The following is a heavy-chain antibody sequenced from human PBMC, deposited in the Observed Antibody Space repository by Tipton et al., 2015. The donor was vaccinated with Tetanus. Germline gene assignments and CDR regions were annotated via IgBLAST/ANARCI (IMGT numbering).Heavy chain of an antibody. CDR2: ITPIFGTT. CDR3: ARDYFGSGSNYYFDY. CDR1: GGTFTNYA. J-gene: IGHJ4*02. D-gene: IGHD3-10*01. V-gene: IGHV1-69*01. Sequence: QVQLVQSGAEVKKPGSSVKVSCKASGGTFTNYALSWVRQAPGQGLEWVGGITPIFGTTNSAPKFQGRVTITADESTNTAYMELSSLRSEDTAVYYCARDYFGSGSNYYFDYWGQGSQVSVPS.